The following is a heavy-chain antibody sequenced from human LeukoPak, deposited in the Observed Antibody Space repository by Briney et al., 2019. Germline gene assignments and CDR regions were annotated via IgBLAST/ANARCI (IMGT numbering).Heavy chain of an antibody. CDR1: GFIFNNEW. Sequence: GGSLRLSCAASGFIFNNEWMDWVRQAPGKGLEWVANIRADGTEKYYVDSVKGRFTISRDNAKNSLYLQLDSLRVEDTAVYYCSRRLDYWGQGTLVTVSS. J-gene: IGHJ4*02. V-gene: IGHV3-7*03. CDR3: SRRLDY. CDR2: IRADGTEK.